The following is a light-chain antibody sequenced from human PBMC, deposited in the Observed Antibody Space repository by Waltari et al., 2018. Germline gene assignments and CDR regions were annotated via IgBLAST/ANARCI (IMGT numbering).Light chain of an antibody. V-gene: IGKV1-12*01. J-gene: IGKJ1*01. Sequence: EIQMTQSPSSVFASVGDRFAITCRATQDIGSSLVWYQQKPGQGPNLLISAASNLQSGVPSRFSGSGSGTDFTLTINSLQPEDFATYYCQQGHSVPPTFGQGTRVEIK. CDR3: QQGHSVPPT. CDR2: AAS. CDR1: QDIGSS.